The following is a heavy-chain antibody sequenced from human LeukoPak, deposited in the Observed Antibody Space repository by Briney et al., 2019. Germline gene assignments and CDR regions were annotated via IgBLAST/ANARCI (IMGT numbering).Heavy chain of an antibody. J-gene: IGHJ4*02. CDR3: TRGAGWLIDY. D-gene: IGHD3-16*01. CDR2: FHNGGTS. V-gene: IGHV4-59*01. Sequence: SETLSLTCTVSDDSISDYYRGWIRQPPGKGLEWIGYFHNGGTSTYNPSLKSRVTISADTSKSQFSLKLNSLTTADTAVYYCTRGAGWLIDYWGQGILVTISS. CDR1: DDSISDYY.